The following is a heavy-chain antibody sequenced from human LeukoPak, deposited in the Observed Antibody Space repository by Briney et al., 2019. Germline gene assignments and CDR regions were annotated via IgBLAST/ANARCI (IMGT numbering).Heavy chain of an antibody. CDR3: ATLGNSGYGVDY. D-gene: IGHD5-12*01. J-gene: IGHJ4*02. CDR2: VDPKDGET. V-gene: IGHV1-69-2*01. Sequence: ASVKISCKVSGYTLTDYYMHWVQKAPGKGLEWMGVVDPKDGETKYAEKFQGRVIMTADTSTDTAHMELSSLRSEDTAVYYCATLGNSGYGVDYWGQGTLVTVSS. CDR1: GYTLTDYY.